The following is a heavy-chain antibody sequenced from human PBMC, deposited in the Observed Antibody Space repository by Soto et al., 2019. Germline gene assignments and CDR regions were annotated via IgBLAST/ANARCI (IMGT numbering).Heavy chain of an antibody. Sequence: SETLSLTCTLSGGSVDRGAYYWTWLRQPPGKGLERLAYFSSYRGATYYNPSLKSRLTISLGTPKKQFSLRLSSVTAADTAVYYCARGAPRGIIHDFDPWGQGSLVTVSS. CDR2: FSSYRGAT. CDR3: ARGAPRGIIHDFDP. CDR1: GGSVDRGAYY. J-gene: IGHJ5*02. V-gene: IGHV4-30-4*01. D-gene: IGHD3-10*01.